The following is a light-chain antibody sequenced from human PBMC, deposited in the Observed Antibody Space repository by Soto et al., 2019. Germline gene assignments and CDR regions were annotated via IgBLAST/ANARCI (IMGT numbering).Light chain of an antibody. J-gene: IGKJ1*01. CDR2: TAS. Sequence: IQMTQSPSSLSASVGDRVAITCRASQRISSFLNWYQQKPGKAPSLLIYTASTLQTGVPSRFSGSGSGTHFTLTISSVHPEDFATYYCQQSYNTPRPFGQGTKVDNK. CDR1: QRISSF. CDR3: QQSYNTPRP. V-gene: IGKV1-39*01.